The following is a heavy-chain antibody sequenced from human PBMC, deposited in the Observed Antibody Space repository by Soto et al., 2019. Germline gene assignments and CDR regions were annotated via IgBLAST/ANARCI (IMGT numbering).Heavy chain of an antibody. CDR2: TYYRSKWYN. J-gene: IGHJ4*02. D-gene: IGHD1-26*01. V-gene: IGHV6-1*01. Sequence: SQTLSLTCAISGDSVSSNTAAWNWIRQSPSRGLEWLGRTYYRSKWYNDYAVSVKSRISINPDTSKNQFSLQLNSVTPEDTALYYCVRDVGFDFDYWGQGTLVTVSS. CDR3: VRDVGFDFDY. CDR1: GDSVSSNTAA.